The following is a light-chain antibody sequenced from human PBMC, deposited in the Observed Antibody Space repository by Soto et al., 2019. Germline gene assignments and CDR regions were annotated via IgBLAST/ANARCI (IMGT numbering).Light chain of an antibody. V-gene: IGKV3-15*01. Sequence: EIEMTQSPATLSVSPGERATLSCRASQSVSSDLAWYQHKPGQAPRLLIYGASTRATGVPARFSGSGSGTDFSLTISSLQSEDFAVYYCQQYDKLWTFGQGTKVEIK. J-gene: IGKJ1*01. CDR1: QSVSSD. CDR3: QQYDKLWT. CDR2: GAS.